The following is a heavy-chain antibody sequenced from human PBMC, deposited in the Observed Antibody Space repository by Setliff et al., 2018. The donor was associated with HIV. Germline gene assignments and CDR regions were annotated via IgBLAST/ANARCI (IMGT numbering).Heavy chain of an antibody. J-gene: IGHJ4*02. CDR3: ARGRVTIDY. CDR2: IYYSGST. CDR1: GGSFSDYY. Sequence: SETLSLTRAVYGGSFSDYYWSWIRQPPGKGLEWIGYIYYSGSTYYNPSLKSRVTISVDTSKNQFSLKLSSVTAADTAVYYCARGRVTIDYWGQGTLVTVSS. V-gene: IGHV4-59*01. D-gene: IGHD4-17*01.